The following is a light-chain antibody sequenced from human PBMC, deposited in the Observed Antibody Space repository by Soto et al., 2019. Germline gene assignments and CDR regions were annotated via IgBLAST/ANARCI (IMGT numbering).Light chain of an antibody. CDR3: QQYYT. CDR1: QSVSSSY. Sequence: EIVLTQSPGTLCLSPGERATLSCRASQSVSSSYLAWYQQKPGQAPRLLIYGASSRATGIPDRFSGSGSGTDFTLTISRLEPEDFAVYYCQQYYTFGPGTKLEIK. V-gene: IGKV3-20*01. J-gene: IGKJ2*01. CDR2: GAS.